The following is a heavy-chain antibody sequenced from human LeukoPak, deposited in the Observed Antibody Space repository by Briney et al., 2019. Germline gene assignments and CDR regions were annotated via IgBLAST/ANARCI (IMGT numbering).Heavy chain of an antibody. CDR3: ARVPPVATSYFDY. D-gene: IGHD5-12*01. CDR2: ISSSGSTI. V-gene: IGHV3-48*03. J-gene: IGHJ4*02. CDR1: GFTFSSYE. Sequence: GGSLRLSCAASGFTFSSYEMNWVRPAPGKGLEWVSYISSSGSTIYYADSVKGRFTIPRDNAKNSLYLQMTSLRAEDTAVYYCARVPPVATSYFDYWGQGTLVTVSS.